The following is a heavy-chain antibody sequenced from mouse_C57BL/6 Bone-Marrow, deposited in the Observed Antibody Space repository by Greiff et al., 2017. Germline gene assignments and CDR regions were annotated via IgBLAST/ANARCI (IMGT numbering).Heavy chain of an antibody. J-gene: IGHJ3*01. D-gene: IGHD4-1*01. CDR2: IDPNSGGT. CDR1: GYTFTSYW. CDR3: ARSPRNWDEGVFAY. Sequence: VQLQQPGAELVKPGASVKLSCKASGYTFTSYWMHWVKQRPGRGLEWIGRIDPNSGGTKYNEKFKGKATLTVDKPSSTAYMQLSSLTSEDSAVYYCARSPRNWDEGVFAYWGQGTLVTVSA. V-gene: IGHV1-72*01.